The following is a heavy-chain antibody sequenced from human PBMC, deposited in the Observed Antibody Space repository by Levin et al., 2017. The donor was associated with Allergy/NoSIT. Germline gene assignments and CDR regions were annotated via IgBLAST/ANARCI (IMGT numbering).Heavy chain of an antibody. J-gene: IGHJ4*02. CDR3: ARTGRGYYGSGIGDY. CDR2: IWYDGSKE. CDR1: GFPFSDSR. V-gene: IGHV3-33*01. Sequence: LSPTCAASGFPFSDSRMHWVRQAPGKGLEWVAVIWYDGSKEDYADSVTCRFTTSCDNSKNTLYLQMNSLRAEDTAGYYGARTGRGYYGSGIGDYWGQGTLVTVSS. D-gene: IGHD3-10*01.